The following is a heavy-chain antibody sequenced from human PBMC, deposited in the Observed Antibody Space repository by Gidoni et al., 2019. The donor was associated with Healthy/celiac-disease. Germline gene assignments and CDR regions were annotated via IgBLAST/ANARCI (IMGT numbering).Heavy chain of an antibody. V-gene: IGHV4-30-4*01. CDR1: GGSISRGDYY. CDR2: IYYSGST. CDR3: ARESVTIFGVGQNWFDP. J-gene: IGHJ5*02. D-gene: IGHD3-3*01. Sequence: QVQLQESGPGLVKPSQTLSLTCTVSGGSISRGDYYWSWIRQPPGKGLEWIGYIYYSGSTYYNPSLKSRVTISVDTSKNQFSLKLSSVTAADTAVYYCARESVTIFGVGQNWFDPWGQGTLVTVSS.